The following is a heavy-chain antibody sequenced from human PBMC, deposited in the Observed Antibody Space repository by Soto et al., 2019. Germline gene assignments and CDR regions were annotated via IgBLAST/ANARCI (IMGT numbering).Heavy chain of an antibody. V-gene: IGHV4-4*02. Sequence: LSETLSLTCAVSGGSISSSNWWSWVRQPPGKGLEWIGEIYHSGSTYYNPYLKSRITISVDKSKNQFSLKLSSVTAADTAVYYCARVWTTVTNWFDPWGQGTLVTVSS. CDR2: IYHSGST. CDR3: ARVWTTVTNWFDP. CDR1: GGSISSSNW. J-gene: IGHJ5*02. D-gene: IGHD4-17*01.